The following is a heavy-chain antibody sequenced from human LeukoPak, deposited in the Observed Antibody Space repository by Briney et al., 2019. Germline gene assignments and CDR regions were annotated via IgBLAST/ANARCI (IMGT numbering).Heavy chain of an antibody. CDR2: ISSSGSTI. D-gene: IGHD3-10*02. Sequence: GGSLRLSCAASGFTFSSYEMNWVRQAPGKGLGWVSYISSSGSTIYYADSVKGRFTISRDNAKNSLYLQMNSLRAGDTAVYYCAELGITMIGGVWGKGTTVTISS. J-gene: IGHJ6*04. V-gene: IGHV3-48*03. CDR3: AELGITMIGGV. CDR1: GFTFSSYE.